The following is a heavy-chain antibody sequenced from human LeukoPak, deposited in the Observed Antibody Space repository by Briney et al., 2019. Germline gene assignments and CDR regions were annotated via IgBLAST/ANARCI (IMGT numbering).Heavy chain of an antibody. D-gene: IGHD6-13*01. J-gene: IGHJ6*03. V-gene: IGHV3-30*04. CDR3: AKDIRSGSSWSYYYMDV. CDR2: ISYDGSNK. CDR1: GFTFSSYA. Sequence: GGSLRLSCAASGFTFSSYAMHWVRQAPGKGLEWVAVISYDGSNKYYSDSVKGRFTISRDNAKNSLYLQMNSLRAEDTALYYCAKDIRSGSSWSYYYMDVWGKGTTVTISS.